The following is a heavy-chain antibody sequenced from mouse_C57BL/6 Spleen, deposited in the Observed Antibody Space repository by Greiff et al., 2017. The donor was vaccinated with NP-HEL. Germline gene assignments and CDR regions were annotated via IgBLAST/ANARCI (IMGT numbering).Heavy chain of an antibody. CDR2: IDPSDSYT. CDR3: ARGEDYGLDY. V-gene: IGHV1-59*01. Sequence: QVQLQQPGAELVRPGTSVKLSCKASGYTFTSYWMHWVKQRPGQGLEWIGVIDPSDSYTNYNQKFKGKATLTVDTSSSTAYMQLSSLTSEDSAVYYCARGEDYGLDYWGQGTTLTVSS. D-gene: IGHD1-1*01. J-gene: IGHJ2*01. CDR1: GYTFTSYW.